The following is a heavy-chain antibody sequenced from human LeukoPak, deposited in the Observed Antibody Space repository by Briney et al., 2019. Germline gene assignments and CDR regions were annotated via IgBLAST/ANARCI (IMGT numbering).Heavy chain of an antibody. CDR1: GFTFRSHW. CDR3: VRDGDVYNFDH. J-gene: IGHJ4*02. CDR2: IKGDESWT. Sequence: GGSLRLSCAASGFTFRSHWMHWVRQAPGKGLVRVSRIKGDESWTNYADSVKGRFTISRDNAKNTLYLQMTSLRAEDTAMYYCVRDGDVYNFDHWGQGTLVTVSS. D-gene: IGHD5-24*01. V-gene: IGHV3-74*01.